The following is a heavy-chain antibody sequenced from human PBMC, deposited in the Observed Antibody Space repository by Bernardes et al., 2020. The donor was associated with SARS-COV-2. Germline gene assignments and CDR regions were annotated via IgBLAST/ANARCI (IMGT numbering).Heavy chain of an antibody. V-gene: IGHV3-48*03. D-gene: IGHD3-3*01. J-gene: IGHJ6*02. CDR2: ISSSGSTI. CDR3: ARDRLGITIFGGVYYYGMDV. Sequence: LRLSCAASGFTFSSYEMNWVRQAPGKGLEWVSYISSSGSTIYYADSVKGRFTISRDNAKNSLYLQMNSLRAEDTAVYYCARDRLGITIFGGVYYYGMDVWGQGTTVTVSS. CDR1: GFTFSSYE.